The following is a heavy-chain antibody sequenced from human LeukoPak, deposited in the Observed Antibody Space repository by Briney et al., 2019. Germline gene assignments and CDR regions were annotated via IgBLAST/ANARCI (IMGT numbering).Heavy chain of an antibody. V-gene: IGHV1-69*04. CDR2: ITPILGIA. J-gene: IGHJ4*02. CDR1: GGIFSSYA. Sequence: GSSVKVSCRASGGIFSSYAISWVRQAPGQGLEWMGRITPILGIANYAQKFQGRVTITADKSTSTAYMDLSSLRSEDTAVYYYARDLPPYYFDYWGQGTLVTVSS. CDR3: ARDLPPYYFDY.